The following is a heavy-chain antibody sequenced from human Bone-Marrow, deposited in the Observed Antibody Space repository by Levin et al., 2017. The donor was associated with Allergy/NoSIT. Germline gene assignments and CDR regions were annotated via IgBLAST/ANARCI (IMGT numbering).Heavy chain of an antibody. CDR1: GGSIRPYH. V-gene: IGHV4-59*08. D-gene: IGHD4-23*01. CDR2: FSYAGTT. J-gene: IGHJ4*02. Sequence: SQTLSLPCTVSGGSIRPYHWSWIRQAPEKGLEWIGFFSYAGTTSHNPSLKSRVTMSLDTSKNQFSLNLSSVTAADTAVYFCARSESGNDAGDYWGQGTLVTVSS. CDR3: ARSESGNDAGDY.